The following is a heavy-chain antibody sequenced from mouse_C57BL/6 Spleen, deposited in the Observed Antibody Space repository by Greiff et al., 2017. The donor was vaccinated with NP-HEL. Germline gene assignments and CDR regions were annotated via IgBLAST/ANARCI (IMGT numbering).Heavy chain of an antibody. CDR1: GYTFTSYW. V-gene: IGHV1-64*01. CDR2: IHPNSGST. D-gene: IGHD3-3*01. J-gene: IGHJ2*01. Sequence: QVQLKQPGAELVKPGASVKLSCKASGYTFTSYWMHWVKQRPGQGLEWIGMIHPNSGSTNYNEKFKSKATLTVDKSSSTAYMQLSSLTSEDSAVYYCAREGWDGGDYWGQGTTLTVSS. CDR3: AREGWDGGDY.